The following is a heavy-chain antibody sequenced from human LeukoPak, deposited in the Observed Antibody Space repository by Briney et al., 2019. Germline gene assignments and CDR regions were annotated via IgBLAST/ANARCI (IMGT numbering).Heavy chain of an antibody. Sequence: PGGSLRLSCAASGFTFHTYGMAWVRQTPGKGLEWVSSISGGGDGTYYAHSVKGRFTISRDNANNTLYLQMNGLTAADTAVYYCAKVRGVATHICVLPWDLWGQGTLVTVSS. V-gene: IGHV3-23*01. CDR2: ISGGGDGT. J-gene: IGHJ1*01. D-gene: IGHD2-8*02. CDR3: AKVRGVATHICVLPWDL. CDR1: GFTFHTYG.